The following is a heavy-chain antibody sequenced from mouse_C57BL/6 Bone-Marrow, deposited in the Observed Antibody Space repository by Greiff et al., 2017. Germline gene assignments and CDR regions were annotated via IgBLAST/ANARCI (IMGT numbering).Heavy chain of an antibody. CDR2: IYPGSGST. CDR3: ARRQLRLPYAMDY. J-gene: IGHJ4*01. CDR1: GYTFTSYW. D-gene: IGHD3-2*02. Sequence: VQLQQSGAELVKPGASVKMSCKASGYTFTSYWITWVKQRPGQGLEWIGDIYPGSGSTNYNEKFKSKATLTVDTSSSTAYMQLSSLTSEDSAVYYCARRQLRLPYAMDYWGQGTSVTVSS. V-gene: IGHV1-55*01.